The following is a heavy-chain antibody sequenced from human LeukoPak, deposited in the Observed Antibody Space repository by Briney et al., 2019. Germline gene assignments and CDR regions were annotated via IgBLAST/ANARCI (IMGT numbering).Heavy chain of an antibody. CDR1: GGSISSYY. V-gene: IGHV4-59*01. CDR3: ARGGVPYYYYYYGMDV. Sequence: PSETLSLTCTVSGGSISSYYWSWTRQPPGKGLEWIGYIYYSGSTNYNPSLKSRVTISVDTSKNQFSLKLSSVTAADTAVYYCARGGVPYYYYYYGMDVWGQGTTVTVS. J-gene: IGHJ6*02. D-gene: IGHD3-10*01. CDR2: IYYSGST.